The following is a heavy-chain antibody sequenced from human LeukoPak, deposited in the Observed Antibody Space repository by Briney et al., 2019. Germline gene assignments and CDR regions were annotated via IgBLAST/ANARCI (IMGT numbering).Heavy chain of an antibody. CDR2: ISGSGGST. CDR1: GFTFSSYA. V-gene: IGHV3-23*01. Sequence: GGSLRLSCAASGFTFSSYAMSWVRQAPGKGLEWVSAISGSGGSTYYADSVKGRFTISRDNSKNTLYLQMNSLRAEDTAVYYCAKDGRGGSGPPYYFDYWGQGTLVTVSS. CDR3: AKDGRGGSGPPYYFDY. D-gene: IGHD6-25*01. J-gene: IGHJ4*02.